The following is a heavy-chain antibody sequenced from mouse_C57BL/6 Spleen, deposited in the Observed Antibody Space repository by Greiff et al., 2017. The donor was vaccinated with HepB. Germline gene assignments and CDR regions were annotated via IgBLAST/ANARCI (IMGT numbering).Heavy chain of an antibody. V-gene: IGHV3-6*01. D-gene: IGHD1-1*01. CDR3: ARAPDYYGSSYGWYFDV. CDR2: ISYDGSN. J-gene: IGHJ1*03. Sequence: VQLQQSGPGLVKPSQSLSLTCSVTGYSITSGYYWNWIRQFPGNKLEWMGYISYDGSNNYNPSLKNRISITRDTSKNQFFLKLNSVTTEDTATYYCARAPDYYGSSYGWYFDVWGTGTTVTVSS. CDR1: GYSITSGYY.